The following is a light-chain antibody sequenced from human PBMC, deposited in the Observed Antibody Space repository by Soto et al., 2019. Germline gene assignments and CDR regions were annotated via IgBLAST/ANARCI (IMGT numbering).Light chain of an antibody. Sequence: EIVLTQSPGTLSVSPGERATLSCRASQSVSSKLAWYQRKPGQAPRLLFYGASTGATGIPARLSGSGSETEFTLSISSLQSEDFAVYYCQQYNNWPGTFGQGTKV. J-gene: IGKJ1*01. CDR1: QSVSSK. V-gene: IGKV3-15*01. CDR2: GAS. CDR3: QQYNNWPGT.